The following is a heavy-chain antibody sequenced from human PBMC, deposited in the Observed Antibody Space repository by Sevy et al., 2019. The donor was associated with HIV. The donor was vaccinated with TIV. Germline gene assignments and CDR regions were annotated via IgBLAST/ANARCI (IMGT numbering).Heavy chain of an antibody. Sequence: VSVKVSCKASGYTFTAYYIHWVRQAPGQGLEWMGWINPNSGGTYFAKKFQDSVTLTTETSVNTAYMELRSLRFDDTAVYYCARMGDYYDSSGYYPLKFWGQGTLVTVSS. CDR2: INPNSGGT. J-gene: IGHJ4*02. CDR3: ARMGDYYDSSGYYPLKF. V-gene: IGHV1-2*02. CDR1: GYTFTAYY. D-gene: IGHD3-22*01.